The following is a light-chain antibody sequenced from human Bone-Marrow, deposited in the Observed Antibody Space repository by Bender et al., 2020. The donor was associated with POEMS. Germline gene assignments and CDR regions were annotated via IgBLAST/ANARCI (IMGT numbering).Light chain of an antibody. V-gene: IGLV2-8*01. CDR2: EVN. CDR3: SSYADSSTVVL. CDR1: SSDNY. J-gene: IGLJ2*01. Sequence: QSGMTQPPSASGSPGQSVAISCSGTSSDNYVSWYQQHPGKAPKLIIYEVNKRPSGVPDRFSGSRSGNTASLTVSGLQAEDEADYYCSSYADSSTVVLFGGGTKLTVL.